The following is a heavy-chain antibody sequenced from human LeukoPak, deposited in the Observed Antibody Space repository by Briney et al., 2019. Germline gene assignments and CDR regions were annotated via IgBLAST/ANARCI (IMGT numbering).Heavy chain of an antibody. V-gene: IGHV4-59*01. J-gene: IGHJ4*02. Sequence: PGGSLRLSCAASGFTFNNYAMSWVRQAPGKGLEWIGYIYYSGSTNYNPSLKSRLTISLDTSKNQFSLKLSSVTAADTALYYCAREARHGFDYWGQGTLVTVSS. CDR2: IYYSGST. CDR1: GFTFNNYA. CDR3: AREARHGFDY.